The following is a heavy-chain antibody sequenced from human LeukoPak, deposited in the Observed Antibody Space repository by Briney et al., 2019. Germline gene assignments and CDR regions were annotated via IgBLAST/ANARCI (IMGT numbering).Heavy chain of an antibody. CDR1: GFTFSSYA. V-gene: IGHV3-23*01. Sequence: RPGGSLRLSRAASGFTFSSYAMSWVRQAPGKGLEWVSTISGSGASTYYADSVKGRFTISRDNSKNTLYLQMNSLRAEDTAVYYCAKQPGSVVDSSGSLSRHWGQGTLVTVSS. J-gene: IGHJ4*02. CDR2: ISGSGAST. D-gene: IGHD3-22*01. CDR3: AKQPGSVVDSSGSLSRH.